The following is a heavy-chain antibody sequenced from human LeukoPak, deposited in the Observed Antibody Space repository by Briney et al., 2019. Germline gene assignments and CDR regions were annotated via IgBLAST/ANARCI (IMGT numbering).Heavy chain of an antibody. CDR2: ISVRGGST. Sequence: PLGSPRVSCAASGFTFNSYALSWVRQAPGGGLEWVSGISVRGGSTYYADSAKGRFTISRDNSKNTLYLQMNSLRAEDTAVYYCAKDSSNIMGARLDYWGQGTLASASS. V-gene: IGHV3-23*01. CDR3: AKDSSNIMGARLDY. CDR1: GFTFNSYA. J-gene: IGHJ4*02. D-gene: IGHD1-26*01.